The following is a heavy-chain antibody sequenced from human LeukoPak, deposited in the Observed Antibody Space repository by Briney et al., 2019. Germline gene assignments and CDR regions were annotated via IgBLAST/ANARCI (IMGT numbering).Heavy chain of an antibody. CDR3: ARGGSDWYHYDSSGYHV. J-gene: IGHJ4*02. Sequence: ASLKVSCTASGYTFTAYYMHWVRQAPGHGLEWMGWINPNSGGTNYAQKLQGRVTMTRDTSISTASMELSRLRSDDTAVYYCARGGSDWYHYDSSGYHVWGQGTLVTVSS. CDR2: INPNSGGT. D-gene: IGHD3-22*01. CDR1: GYTFTAYY. V-gene: IGHV1-2*02.